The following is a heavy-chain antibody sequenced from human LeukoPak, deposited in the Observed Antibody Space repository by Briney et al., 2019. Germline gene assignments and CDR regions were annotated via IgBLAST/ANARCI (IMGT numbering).Heavy chain of an antibody. J-gene: IGHJ4*02. D-gene: IGHD1-26*01. Sequence: GGSLRLSCAASGFTFSNYEMNWVRQAPGKGLEWLSYIGTSGGGIQYADSVKGRFTISRDNAKNSLYLQMNSLRAEDTAVYYCARTPALSGSYYRGLDYWGQGTLVTVSS. CDR1: GFTFSNYE. CDR2: IGTSGGGI. CDR3: ARTPALSGSYYRGLDY. V-gene: IGHV3-48*03.